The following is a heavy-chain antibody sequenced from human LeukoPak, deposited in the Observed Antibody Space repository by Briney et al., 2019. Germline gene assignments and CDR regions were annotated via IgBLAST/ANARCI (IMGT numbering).Heavy chain of an antibody. J-gene: IGHJ4*02. CDR1: GYTFTSYY. D-gene: IGHD7-27*01. CDR3: ASVTWGSPATNGFDY. Sequence: ASVKVSCKASGYTFTSYYMHWVRQAPGQGLEWMGIINPSGGSTSYAQKFQGRVTMTRDTSTSTVYMELSSRRSEDTAVYYCASVTWGSPATNGFDYWGQGTLVTVSS. CDR2: INPSGGST. V-gene: IGHV1-46*03.